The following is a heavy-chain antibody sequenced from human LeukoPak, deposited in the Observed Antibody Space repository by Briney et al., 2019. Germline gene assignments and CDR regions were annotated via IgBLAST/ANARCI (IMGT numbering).Heavy chain of an antibody. CDR1: GGSISNYY. V-gene: IGHV4-59*08. D-gene: IGHD3-10*01. J-gene: IGHJ4*02. CDR2: IFHSGST. Sequence: PSESLSLTWTVSGGSISNYYWAWLRQPPGKGLEWVGDIFHSGSTKYNPSLQSRVPISVDPSKNRFSLKLSSVTAADTAVYYCARHSPTYYDFDYWGQGTLVTVSS. CDR3: ARHSPTYYDFDY.